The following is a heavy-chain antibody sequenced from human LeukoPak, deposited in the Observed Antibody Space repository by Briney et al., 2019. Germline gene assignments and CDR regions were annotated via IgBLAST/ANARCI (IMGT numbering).Heavy chain of an antibody. D-gene: IGHD2-2*01. Sequence: GGSLTLSCLVSGFTFSSYAMSWVRQAPGKGLEWVSGISGSGGSTYYADSVKGRFTISRDNTKNTLYLQMNSLRAEDTAVYYCAKDRHAPGRYCSSTSCFPFDCWGQGTLVTVSS. J-gene: IGHJ4*02. CDR2: ISGSGGST. V-gene: IGHV3-23*01. CDR1: GFTFSSYA. CDR3: AKDRHAPGRYCSSTSCFPFDC.